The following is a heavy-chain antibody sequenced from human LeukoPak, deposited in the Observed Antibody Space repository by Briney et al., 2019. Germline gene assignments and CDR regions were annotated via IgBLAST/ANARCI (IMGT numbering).Heavy chain of an antibody. CDR2: ISASGGST. CDR1: GXTFNNYA. J-gene: IGHJ4*02. Sequence: PGGSLRLSCAASGXTFNNYAMSWVRQAPGKGLEWVSSISASGGSTNYADSVKGRFTISRDNPKNTLFLLMHSLRAEDTAFYYCAKDLRAYCTNGICYERRSLFDYWGQGTLVTVSS. V-gene: IGHV3-23*01. D-gene: IGHD2-8*01. CDR3: AKDLRAYCTNGICYERRSLFDY.